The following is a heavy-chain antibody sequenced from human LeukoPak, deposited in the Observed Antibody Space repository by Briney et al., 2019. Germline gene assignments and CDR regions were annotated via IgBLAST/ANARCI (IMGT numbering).Heavy chain of an antibody. CDR3: ARGVVYPTWSGPHWSDY. J-gene: IGHJ4*02. Sequence: GGSLRLSCAASGFTFSSYWMSWVRQAPGKGPEWVAHIKQDASQEDHVDSVKGRFTISRDNAKNSLYLQMNSLRAEDTAMYYCARGVVYPTWSGPHWSDYWGQGTLVTVSS. D-gene: IGHD3-3*01. CDR1: GFTFSSYW. CDR2: IKQDASQE. V-gene: IGHV3-7*01.